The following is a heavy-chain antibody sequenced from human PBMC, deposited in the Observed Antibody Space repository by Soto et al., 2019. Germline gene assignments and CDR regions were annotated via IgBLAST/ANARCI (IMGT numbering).Heavy chain of an antibody. V-gene: IGHV1-46*01. CDR2: INPSGGST. CDR1: GYTSTSYY. Sequence: GASVKVSCKASGYTSTSYYMHWVRQAPGQGLEWMGIINPSGGSTSYAQKFQGRATMTRDTSTSTVYMELSSLRSEDTAVYYCARAGYCTNGVCRYYGMDVWGQGTTVTVSS. CDR3: ARAGYCTNGVCRYYGMDV. J-gene: IGHJ6*02. D-gene: IGHD2-8*01.